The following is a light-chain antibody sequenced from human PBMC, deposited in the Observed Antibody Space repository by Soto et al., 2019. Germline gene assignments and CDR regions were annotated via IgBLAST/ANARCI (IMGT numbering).Light chain of an antibody. CDR2: DVS. CDR1: QNISNY. V-gene: IGKV3-11*01. J-gene: IGKJ5*01. Sequence: IVLTQSPATLSLSPGKRATLSCRASQNISNYLIWYQQKPGQAPRLLIYDVSNRAAGIPARFSGSGSGTDFTLTISSLQSEDFAVYYCQQYGSSPPITFGQGTRLEIK. CDR3: QQYGSSPPIT.